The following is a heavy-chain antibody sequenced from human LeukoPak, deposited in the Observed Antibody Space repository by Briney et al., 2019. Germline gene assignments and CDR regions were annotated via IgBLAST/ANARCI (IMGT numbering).Heavy chain of an antibody. Sequence: RTSQTLSLTCAVSGGSISSGGYSWSWIRQPPGKGLEWIGYIYHSGSTYYNPSLKSRVTISVDTSKNQFSLKLSSVTAADTAVYYCARGLGGNSDYWGQGTQVTVSS. CDR2: IYHSGST. CDR3: ARGLGGNSDY. J-gene: IGHJ4*02. D-gene: IGHD4-23*01. CDR1: GGSISSGGYS. V-gene: IGHV4-30-2*01.